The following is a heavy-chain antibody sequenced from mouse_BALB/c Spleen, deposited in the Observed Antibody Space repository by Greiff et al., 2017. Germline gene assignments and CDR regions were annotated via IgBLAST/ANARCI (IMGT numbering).Heavy chain of an antibody. J-gene: IGHJ3*01. Sequence: EVKVEESGGGLVQPGGSRKLSCAASGFAFSSYDMSWVRQTPEKRLEWVAYISSGGGSTYYPDTVKGRFTISRDNAKNTLYLQMSSLKSEDTAMYYCARQSRASWPWFAYWGQGTLVTVSA. V-gene: IGHV5-12-1*01. CDR2: ISSGGGST. CDR3: ARQSRASWPWFAY. CDR1: GFAFSSYD. D-gene: IGHD3-3*01.